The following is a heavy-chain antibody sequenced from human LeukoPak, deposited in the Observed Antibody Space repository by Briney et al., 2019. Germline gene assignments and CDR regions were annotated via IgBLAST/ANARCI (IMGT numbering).Heavy chain of an antibody. Sequence: GASAKVSCKASGGTFSSYAISWVRQAPGQGLEWMGGIIPIFGTANYAQKFQGRVTITADESTSTAYMELSSLRSEDTAVYYCAIGYCSGGSCYSQNWFDPWGQGTLVTVSS. V-gene: IGHV1-69*01. CDR1: GGTFSSYA. CDR3: AIGYCSGGSCYSQNWFDP. CDR2: IIPIFGTA. J-gene: IGHJ5*02. D-gene: IGHD2-15*01.